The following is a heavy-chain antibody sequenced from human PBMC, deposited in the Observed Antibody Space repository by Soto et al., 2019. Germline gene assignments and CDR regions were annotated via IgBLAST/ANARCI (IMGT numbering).Heavy chain of an antibody. CDR2: ISATGGGT. Sequence: PGGSLRLSCAASGFKFSNYAMSWIRQAPGKGLEWVSLISATGGGTYYADSVKGRFTISRDNSHNTLYLQVHSLTAEDTAVYYCAKDRWAGGNSAFYFDFWGQGAQVTVSS. CDR1: GFKFSNYA. D-gene: IGHD3-16*01. V-gene: IGHV3-23*01. CDR3: AKDRWAGGNSAFYFDF. J-gene: IGHJ4*02.